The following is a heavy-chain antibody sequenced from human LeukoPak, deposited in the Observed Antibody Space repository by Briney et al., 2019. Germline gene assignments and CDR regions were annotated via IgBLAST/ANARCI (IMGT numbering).Heavy chain of an antibody. CDR2: IHYSGST. J-gene: IGHJ5*02. CDR3: ARHDPGWFDT. V-gene: IGHV4-59*08. D-gene: IGHD7-27*01. Sequence: SETLSLTCTVSGGSISSSCWSWIRQPPGKGLEWIGYIHYSGSTNYNPSLKSRATISVDTSKAHFSLKLSSATATDTAAYYCARHDPGWFDTWGQGTLVTVSS. CDR1: GGSISSSC.